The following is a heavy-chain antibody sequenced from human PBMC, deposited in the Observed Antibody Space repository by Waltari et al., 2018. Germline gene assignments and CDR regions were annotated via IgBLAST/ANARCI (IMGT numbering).Heavy chain of an antibody. D-gene: IGHD6-13*01. CDR1: GFSLSTSGMC. Sequence: QVTLKESGPVLVKPTQTLTLTCTFSGFSLSTSGMCVSWIRQPPGKALEWLARIDWDDDKFYSTSLKTRLTISKDTSKNQVVLTMTNMDPVDTATYYCARRAAITAAGPTYYMDVWGKGTTVTVSS. V-gene: IGHV2-70*16. CDR2: IDWDDDK. J-gene: IGHJ6*03. CDR3: ARRAAITAAGPTYYMDV.